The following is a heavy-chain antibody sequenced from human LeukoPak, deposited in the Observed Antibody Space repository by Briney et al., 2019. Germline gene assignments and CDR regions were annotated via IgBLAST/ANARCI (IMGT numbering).Heavy chain of an antibody. J-gene: IGHJ4*02. CDR2: FDPEDGET. Sequence: ASVKVSCKVSGYTLTELSMHWVRQAPGKGLEWMGGFDPEDGETIYAQKFQGRVTMTEDTSTDTAHLELSSLRSEDTAVYYCASNTAMVTSFSYWGQGTLVTVSS. CDR1: GYTLTELS. V-gene: IGHV1-24*01. D-gene: IGHD5-18*01. CDR3: ASNTAMVTSFSY.